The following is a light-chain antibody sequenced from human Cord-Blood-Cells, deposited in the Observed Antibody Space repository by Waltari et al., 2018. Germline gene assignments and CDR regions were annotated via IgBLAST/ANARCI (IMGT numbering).Light chain of an antibody. CDR3: SSYTSSSTLDV. Sequence: QSALTQPASVSGSPGQSITTSCTGTSSDAGGYNYVSWYQPHPGNAPKLMIYEVSHRPSGVSNRFSGSKSGNTASLTISGLQAEDEADYYCSSYTSSSTLDVFGTGTKVTVL. CDR2: EVS. V-gene: IGLV2-14*01. J-gene: IGLJ1*01. CDR1: SSDAGGYNY.